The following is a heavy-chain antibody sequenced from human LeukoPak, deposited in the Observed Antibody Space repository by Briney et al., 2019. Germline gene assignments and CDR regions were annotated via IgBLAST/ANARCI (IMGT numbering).Heavy chain of an antibody. Sequence: PGGSLRLSCAASGFTFSNAWMSWVRQAPGKGLEWVGRIKSKTDGGTTDYAAPVKGRFTISRDDSKNTLYLQMNSLKTEDTAVYYCTTSFTTTDFHAWAKGDGYYYYMDVWGKGTTVTVSS. CDR1: GFTFSNAW. V-gene: IGHV3-15*01. CDR3: TTSFTTTDFHAWAKGDGYYYYMDV. J-gene: IGHJ6*03. D-gene: IGHD5-12*01. CDR2: IKSKTDGGTT.